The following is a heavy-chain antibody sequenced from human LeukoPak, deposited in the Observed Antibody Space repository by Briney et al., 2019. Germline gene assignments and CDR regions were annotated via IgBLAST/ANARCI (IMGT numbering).Heavy chain of an antibody. V-gene: IGHV4-59*01. J-gene: IGHJ4*02. Sequence: PSETLSLTCTVSGGSISSYYWSWIRQPPGKGLEWIGYIYYSGSTNYNPSLKSRVTISVDTSKNQFSLKLSSVTAADTAVYYCARYTTVTTSFDYWGRGTLVTVSS. CDR2: IYYSGST. D-gene: IGHD4-17*01. CDR3: ARYTTVTTSFDY. CDR1: GGSISSYY.